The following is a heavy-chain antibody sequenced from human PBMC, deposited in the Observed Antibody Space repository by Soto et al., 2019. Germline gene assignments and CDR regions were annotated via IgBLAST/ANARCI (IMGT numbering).Heavy chain of an antibody. CDR1: GGSISSHY. CDR3: ARGGYYYSRAYRY. CDR2: IYNTWNT. Sequence: SETLSLTCSVSGGSISSHYWSWILQPPGKGLEWIGYIYNTWNTNYNPSLKSRVTISVDTSKNQFSLKLRSVTAADTAVYYCARGGYYYSRAYRYWGQGTLVTVSS. V-gene: IGHV4-59*11. J-gene: IGHJ4*02. D-gene: IGHD3-22*01.